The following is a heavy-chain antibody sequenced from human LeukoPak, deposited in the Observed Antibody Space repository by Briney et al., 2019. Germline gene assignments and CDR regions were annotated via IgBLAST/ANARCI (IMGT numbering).Heavy chain of an antibody. V-gene: IGHV4-34*01. Sequence: PSETLSLTCAVYGGSFSGYYWSWIRQPPGKGLEWIGEINHSGSTNYNPSLKSRVTISVDTSKNQFSLKLSSVTAADTAVYYCARAISTGGNIGPGWFDPWGQGTLVTVSS. CDR1: GGSFSGYY. D-gene: IGHD4-23*01. CDR3: ARAISTGGNIGPGWFDP. J-gene: IGHJ5*02. CDR2: INHSGST.